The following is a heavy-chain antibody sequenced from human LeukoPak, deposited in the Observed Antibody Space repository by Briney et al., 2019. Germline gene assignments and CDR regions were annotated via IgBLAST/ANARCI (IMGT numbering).Heavy chain of an antibody. CDR3: ARAEGRRHTMFGVANWGYYYGMDV. CDR1: GFTFSSYE. D-gene: IGHD3-3*01. CDR2: ISSSGSTI. V-gene: IGHV3-48*03. Sequence: GGSLRLSCAASGFTFSSYEMNWVRQAPGKGLEWVSYISSSGSTIYYADSVKGRFTISRDNAKNSLYLQMNSLRAEDTAVYYCARAEGRRHTMFGVANWGYYYGMDVWGQGTTVTVSS. J-gene: IGHJ6*02.